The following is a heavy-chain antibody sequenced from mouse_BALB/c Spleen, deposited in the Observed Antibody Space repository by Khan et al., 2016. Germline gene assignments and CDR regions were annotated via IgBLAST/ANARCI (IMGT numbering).Heavy chain of an antibody. CDR1: GCTFTDYE. J-gene: IGHJ3*01. D-gene: IGHD2-14*01. Sequence: QVQLKESGAELVRPGASVKLSCKALGCTFTDYEMHWVKQTPVHGLEWIGGIHPGSGGTAYNQKFKGKATLTDDKSSSTAYMELSSLTSEDSAVYYCTNRYEAWFTYWGQGTLVTVSA. CDR3: TNRYEAWFTY. V-gene: IGHV1-15*01. CDR2: IHPGSGGT.